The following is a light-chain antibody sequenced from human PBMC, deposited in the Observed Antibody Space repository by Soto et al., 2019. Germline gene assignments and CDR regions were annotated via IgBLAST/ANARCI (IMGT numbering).Light chain of an antibody. V-gene: IGKV3-20*01. CDR2: GAS. CDR3: QQFDRSLPSWT. J-gene: IGKJ1*01. Sequence: ETELTQSPGTLSLSPGERATLSCRASQSVSSNYLAWYQHIPGQAPRLLIYGASTRATGIPDRFSGSGSGTDFTLTISRLEPEDFAVYYCQQFDRSLPSWTFGQGTKVE. CDR1: QSVSSNY.